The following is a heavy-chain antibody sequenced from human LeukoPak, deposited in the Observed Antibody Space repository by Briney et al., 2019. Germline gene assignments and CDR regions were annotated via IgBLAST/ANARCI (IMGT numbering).Heavy chain of an antibody. Sequence: ASVKVSCKASGYTFTSYAMNWVRQAPGQGLEWMGWINTNTGNPTYAQGSTGRFVFSLDTSVSTAYLQISSLKAEDTAVYYCARDAGGGHCSGGSCFINWFDPWGQGTLVTVSS. CDR2: INTNTGNP. CDR3: ARDAGGGHCSGGSCFINWFDP. D-gene: IGHD2-15*01. V-gene: IGHV7-4-1*02. CDR1: GYTFTSYA. J-gene: IGHJ5*02.